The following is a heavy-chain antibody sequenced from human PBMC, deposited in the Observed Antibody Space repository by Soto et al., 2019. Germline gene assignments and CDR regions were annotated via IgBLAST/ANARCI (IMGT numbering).Heavy chain of an antibody. CDR3: PRAPAP. Sequence: QVQLQESGPGLVKASQTLSLTCTVSGGSISSGGYYWSWIRQHPGKGLEWIGYIYNSGSTYYTPSLKRRVTISAATSKNPSSLQFSSVTAPATAVYYCPRAPAPWRQGTLVTLSS. J-gene: IGHJ5*02. CDR1: GGSISSGGYY. CDR2: IYNSGST. V-gene: IGHV4-31*03.